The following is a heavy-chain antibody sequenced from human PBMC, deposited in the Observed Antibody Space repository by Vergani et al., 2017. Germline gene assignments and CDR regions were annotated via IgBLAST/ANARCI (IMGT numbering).Heavy chain of an antibody. CDR3: ATIGYRHLGYYFDY. D-gene: IGHD2-2*02. CDR1: GYSISSNNC. CDR2: ICHTEDT. Sequence: QVQPQESGPGLVKPPGTLSLTCAVSGYSISSNNCWTWVRPPPGKGLEWIGEICHTEDTKYSPSLKSRVTVSVDESRNLFSLGLNSVTAADTAVYYCATIGYRHLGYYFDYRVQGILVTVSA. J-gene: IGHJ4*02. V-gene: IGHV4-4*03.